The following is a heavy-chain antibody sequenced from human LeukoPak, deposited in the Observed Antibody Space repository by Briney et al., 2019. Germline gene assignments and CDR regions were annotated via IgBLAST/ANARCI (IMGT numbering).Heavy chain of an antibody. Sequence: PGGSLRLSCAASGFGFSSCEMNWVRQAPGKGLEWVSYISSSGSNIHYADSAKGRFTISRDNAKNSLYLQMNSLRAEDTAVYYCARALPSSWYYFDNWGQGTLVTVSS. V-gene: IGHV3-48*03. CDR3: ARALPSSWYYFDN. J-gene: IGHJ4*02. CDR2: ISSSGSNI. D-gene: IGHD6-13*01. CDR1: GFGFSSCE.